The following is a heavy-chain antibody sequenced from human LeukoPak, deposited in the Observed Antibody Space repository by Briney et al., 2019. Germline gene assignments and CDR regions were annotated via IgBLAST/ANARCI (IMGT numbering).Heavy chain of an antibody. D-gene: IGHD6-13*01. CDR2: INHSGST. CDR1: GGSFSGYY. CDR3: ARDSGIAAALHRFDP. J-gene: IGHJ5*02. Sequence: PSETLSLTCAVYGGSFSGYYWSWIRQPPGKGLEWIGEINHSGSTNYNPSLKSRVTISVDTSKNQFSLKLSSVTAADTAVYYCARDSGIAAALHRFDPWGQGTLVTVSS. V-gene: IGHV4-34*01.